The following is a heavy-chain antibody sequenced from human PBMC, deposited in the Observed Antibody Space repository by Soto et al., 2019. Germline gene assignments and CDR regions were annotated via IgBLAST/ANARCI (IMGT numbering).Heavy chain of an antibody. CDR2: INAGNGNT. CDR1: GYTFTSYA. CDR3: ARDLTTYYYGSGSYRGWGNWFDP. D-gene: IGHD3-10*01. J-gene: IGHJ5*02. Sequence: QVQLVQSGAEVKKPGASVKVSCKASGYTFTSYAMHWVRQAPGQRLEWMGWINAGNGNTKYSQKFQGRVTITRDTSASTAYMELSRLRSEDTAVYYCARDLTTYYYGSGSYRGWGNWFDPWGQGTLVTVSS. V-gene: IGHV1-3*01.